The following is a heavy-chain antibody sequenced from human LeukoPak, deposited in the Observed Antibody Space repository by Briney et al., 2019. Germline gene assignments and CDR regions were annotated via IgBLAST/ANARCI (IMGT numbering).Heavy chain of an antibody. J-gene: IGHJ4*02. CDR1: GFTFSSYA. CDR3: AKELLRTYDILTGYYRFDY. Sequence: PGGSLRLSCAASGFTFSSYAMSWVRQAPGKGLEWVSAISGSGGSTYYADSVKGRFTISRDNSKNTLYLQMNSLRAEDTAVYYCAKELLRTYDILTGYYRFDYWGQGTLVTVSS. CDR2: ISGSGGST. D-gene: IGHD3-9*01. V-gene: IGHV3-23*01.